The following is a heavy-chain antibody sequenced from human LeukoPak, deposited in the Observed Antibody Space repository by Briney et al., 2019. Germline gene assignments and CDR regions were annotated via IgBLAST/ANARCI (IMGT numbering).Heavy chain of an antibody. CDR1: GGSISSYY. V-gene: IGHV4-4*07. D-gene: IGHD6-19*01. CDR3: ARGKVVAGTPGQNSWDS. CDR2: IYTSGST. Sequence: PSETLSLTCTVSGGSISSYYWNWIRQRHGKGLEWIGRIYTSGSTNYNPSLKSRVSISVDTSKNQFSLKLSSVTAADTAVYYCARGKVVAGTPGQNSWDSWGQGTLVTVSS. J-gene: IGHJ4*02.